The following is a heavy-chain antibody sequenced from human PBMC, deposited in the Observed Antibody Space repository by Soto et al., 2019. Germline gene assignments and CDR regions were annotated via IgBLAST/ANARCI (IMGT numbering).Heavy chain of an antibody. V-gene: IGHV3-23*01. CDR3: AKARCSTTNCYVPDY. Sequence: PGKGLEWVSAISGSGASPSYADSVQGRFTISRDNPKRTLYLQMNNLRAEDTAVYYCAKARCSTTNCYVPDYWGQGTLVTVSS. D-gene: IGHD2-2*01. CDR2: ISGSGASP. J-gene: IGHJ4*02.